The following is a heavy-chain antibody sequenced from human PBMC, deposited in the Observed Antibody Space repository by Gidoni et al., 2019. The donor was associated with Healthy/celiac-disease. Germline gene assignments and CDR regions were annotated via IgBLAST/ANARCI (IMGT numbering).Heavy chain of an antibody. J-gene: IGHJ4*02. V-gene: IGHV1-69*01. Sequence: QVQLVQSGAEVKKPGSSVKVSCTASGGTLSSYALSWVRQAPGQGLEGMGGIIPIFGTANYAQKFQGRVTITADESTSTAYMELSSLRSEDTAVYYCARAPAPPYYYDSSGYSYFDYWGQGTLVTVSS. CDR1: GGTLSSYA. CDR2: IIPIFGTA. D-gene: IGHD3-22*01. CDR3: ARAPAPPYYYDSSGYSYFDY.